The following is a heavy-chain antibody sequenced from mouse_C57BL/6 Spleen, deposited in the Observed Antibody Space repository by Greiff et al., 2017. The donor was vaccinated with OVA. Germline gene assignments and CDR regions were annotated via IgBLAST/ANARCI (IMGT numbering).Heavy chain of an antibody. CDR3: TGRVYYEYRYAMDY. V-gene: IGHV6-3*01. CDR1: GFTFSNYW. J-gene: IGHJ4*01. Sequence: EVKLMASGGGLVQPGGSMKLSCVASGFTFSNYWMNWVRQSPEKGLEWVAQIRLKSDNYATHYAESVKGRFTISRDESESSVYLQMNNLRAEDTGIYYGTGRVYYEYRYAMDYWGQGTSVTVSS. CDR2: IRLKSDNYAT. D-gene: IGHD2-4*01.